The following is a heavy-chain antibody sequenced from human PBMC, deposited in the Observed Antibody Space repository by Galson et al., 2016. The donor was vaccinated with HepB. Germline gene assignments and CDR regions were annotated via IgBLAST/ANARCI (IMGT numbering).Heavy chain of an antibody. Sequence: ETLSLTCTVSGGSISSGGYYWSWIRQHPGKGLEWIGYIYSSGTTTYNPSLKSRVTISLDTSKNQFSLTLSSVTAADTAVYYCARTLPGGAGSPDYWGQGTLVTVSS. D-gene: IGHD3-10*01. CDR1: GGSISSGGYY. CDR2: IYSSGTT. CDR3: ARTLPGGAGSPDY. J-gene: IGHJ4*02. V-gene: IGHV4-61*08.